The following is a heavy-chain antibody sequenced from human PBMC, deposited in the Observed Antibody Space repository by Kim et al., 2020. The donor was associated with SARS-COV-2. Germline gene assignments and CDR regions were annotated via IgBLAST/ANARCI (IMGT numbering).Heavy chain of an antibody. Sequence: PSRKSRVTISVDTSKNQFSLKLSSVTAADTAVYYCARDGSSGYYWSGMDVWGQGTTVTVSS. J-gene: IGHJ6*02. D-gene: IGHD3-22*01. V-gene: IGHV4-59*01. CDR3: ARDGSSGYYWSGMDV.